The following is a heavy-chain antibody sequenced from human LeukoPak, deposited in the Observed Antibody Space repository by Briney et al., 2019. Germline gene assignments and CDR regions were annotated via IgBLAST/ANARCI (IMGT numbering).Heavy chain of an antibody. V-gene: IGHV1-24*01. D-gene: IGHD3-9*01. J-gene: IGHJ3*02. CDR1: GYTLTELS. Sequence: RASVKVSCKVSGYTLTELSMHWVRQAPGKGLEWMGGFDPEDGETIYAQKFQGRVTMTEDTSTDTAYMELSSLRSEDTAVYYCATDGLRYFEGNNDAFDIWGQGTMVTVSS. CDR3: ATDGLRYFEGNNDAFDI. CDR2: FDPEDGET.